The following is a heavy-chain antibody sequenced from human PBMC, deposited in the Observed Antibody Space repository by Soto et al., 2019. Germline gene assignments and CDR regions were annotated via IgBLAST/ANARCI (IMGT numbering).Heavy chain of an antibody. Sequence: ASLKVSCKASGYTFTSYDINWVRQATGQGLEWMGWMNPNSGNTGYAQKFQGRVTMTRNTSISTAYMELSSLRSEDTAVYYCARGDLYDYIWGSYRFTAEYFQHWGQGTLVTVSS. CDR2: MNPNSGNT. D-gene: IGHD3-16*02. CDR1: GYTFTSYD. J-gene: IGHJ1*01. CDR3: ARGDLYDYIWGSYRFTAEYFQH. V-gene: IGHV1-8*01.